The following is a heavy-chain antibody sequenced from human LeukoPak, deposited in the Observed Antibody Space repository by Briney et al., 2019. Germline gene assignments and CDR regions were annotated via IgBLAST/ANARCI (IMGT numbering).Heavy chain of an antibody. CDR2: ISYEGNTR. D-gene: IGHD3-22*01. Sequence: PGGSLRLSCAASGFNFSNYAMHWVRQAPGKGLEWVAVISYEGNTRHYADSVKGRFTISRDNSKNKHYLQMNSLRAEDTAVYCCARGSKDYDSSGYYYDLGDYWGQGTLVTVSS. J-gene: IGHJ4*02. CDR1: GFNFSNYA. CDR3: ARGSKDYDSSGYYYDLGDY. V-gene: IGHV3-30*04.